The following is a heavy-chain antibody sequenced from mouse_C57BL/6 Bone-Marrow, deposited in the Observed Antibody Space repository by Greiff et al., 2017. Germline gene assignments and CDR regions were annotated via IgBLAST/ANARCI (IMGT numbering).Heavy chain of an antibody. CDR3: ARGYGVYYFDY. CDR1: GYAFSSYW. J-gene: IGHJ2*01. Sequence: QVQLQQSGPELVKPGASVKISCKASGYAFSSYWMNWVKQRPGKGLEWIGRIYPGDGDTNYNGKFKGKATLTAAKSSSTAYMQLSSLTSEDSAVYFCARGYGVYYFDYWGQGTTLTVSS. D-gene: IGHD1-1*02. V-gene: IGHV1-82*01. CDR2: IYPGDGDT.